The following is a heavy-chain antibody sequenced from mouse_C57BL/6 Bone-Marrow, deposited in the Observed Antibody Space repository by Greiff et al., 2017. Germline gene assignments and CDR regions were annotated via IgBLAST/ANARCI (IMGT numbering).Heavy chain of an antibody. J-gene: IGHJ1*03. V-gene: IGHV1-4*01. CDR3: ARKPLLLRYWYFDV. Sequence: QVQLKESGAELARPGASVKMSCKASGYTFTSYTMHWVKQRPGQGLEWIGYINPSSGYTKYNQKFKDKATLTADKSSSTAYMQLSSLTSEDSAVYYCARKPLLLRYWYFDVWGTGTTVTVSS. CDR2: INPSSGYT. D-gene: IGHD1-1*01. CDR1: GYTFTSYT.